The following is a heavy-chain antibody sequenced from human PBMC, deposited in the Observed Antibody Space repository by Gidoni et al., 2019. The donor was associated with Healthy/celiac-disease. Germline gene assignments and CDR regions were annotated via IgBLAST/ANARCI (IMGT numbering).Heavy chain of an antibody. CDR1: GFTFSSYS. CDR3: ARDDLSSNFDY. J-gene: IGHJ4*02. CDR2: ISSSSSTI. V-gene: IGHV3-48*04. D-gene: IGHD6-6*01. Sequence: EVQLVESGGGLVQPGGSLRLACAASGFTFSSYSMNWVRQAPGKGLEWVSYISSSSSTIYYADSVKGRFTISRDNAKNSLYLQMNSLRAEDTAVYYCARDDLSSNFDYWGQGTLVTVSS.